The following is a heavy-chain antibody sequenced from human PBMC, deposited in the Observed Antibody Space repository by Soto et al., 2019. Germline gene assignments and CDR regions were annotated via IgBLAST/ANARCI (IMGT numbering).Heavy chain of an antibody. Sequence: SETLSLTCTVAGGSISSYYWSWIRLPPGKGLEWIGYIYYSGSTNYNPSLKSRVTISVDTSKNQFSLKLSSVTAADTAVYYCAREAWRSSSSDWFDPWGQGTLVTVSS. D-gene: IGHD6-6*01. V-gene: IGHV4-59*01. CDR3: AREAWRSSSSDWFDP. CDR1: GGSISSYY. CDR2: IYYSGST. J-gene: IGHJ5*02.